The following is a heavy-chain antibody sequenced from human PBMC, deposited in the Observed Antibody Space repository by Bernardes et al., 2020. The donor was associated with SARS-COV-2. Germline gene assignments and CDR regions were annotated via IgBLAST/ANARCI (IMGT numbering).Heavy chain of an antibody. CDR2: ISSGGGTTT. D-gene: IGHD3-3*01. CDR1: GFTFSSYS. Sequence: GGSLRLSCTASGFTFSSYSMTWVRQAPGKGLEWVSIISSGGGTTTQYADSVKGRFTISRDNSKNTLFLQMDSLRAEDTAVYYCAKDDDRPLFGAPGFDSWGQGTLVTVSS. CDR3: AKDDDRPLFGAPGFDS. V-gene: IGHV3-23*01. J-gene: IGHJ4*02.